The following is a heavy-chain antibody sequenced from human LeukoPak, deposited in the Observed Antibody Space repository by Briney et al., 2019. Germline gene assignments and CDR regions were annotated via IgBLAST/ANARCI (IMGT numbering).Heavy chain of an antibody. CDR2: IKRDGSEE. CDR1: GFTFSNYW. D-gene: IGHD1-26*01. J-gene: IGHJ4*02. Sequence: GGSLRLSCTASGFTFSNYWMSWVRQAPGKGLEWVANIKRDGSEEWYVDSVKGRFTISRDNAKNSVYLQMNSLRAEDTAVYYCARGELKGDYWGQGTLVTVSS. V-gene: IGHV3-7*01. CDR3: ARGELKGDY.